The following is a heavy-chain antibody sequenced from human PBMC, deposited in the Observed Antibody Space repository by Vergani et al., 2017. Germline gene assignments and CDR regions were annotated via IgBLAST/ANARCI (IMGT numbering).Heavy chain of an antibody. CDR3: ARGASGDYVSSFDY. CDR2: IWSNGVNK. D-gene: IGHD4-17*01. V-gene: IGHV3-30*19. J-gene: IGHJ4*02. Sequence: QAQLVESGGGVVQPGSSLRLSCAASGFTFTDYGMHWARQAPGKGLEWVAVIWSNGVNKYYADSVKCRFTISRDNSKNTLYLQMNSLRAEDTAVYYCARGASGDYVSSFDYWGQGTLVTVSS. CDR1: GFTFTDYG.